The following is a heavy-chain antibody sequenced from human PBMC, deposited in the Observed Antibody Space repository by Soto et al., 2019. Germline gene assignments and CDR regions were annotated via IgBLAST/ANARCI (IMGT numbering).Heavy chain of an antibody. Sequence: EEHLVESGGGLVQPGGSLRLSCAASGFTFSSHVMYWVRQAPGKGLEWVSSINSGSTSIYYADSVKGRFTISRDNGKNSLYLQMSSLRADDSGVYYCLSGDYYVGQGTLVTVSS. J-gene: IGHJ4*02. D-gene: IGHD4-17*01. CDR2: INSGSTSI. CDR1: GFTFSSHV. V-gene: IGHV3-48*01. CDR3: LSGDYY.